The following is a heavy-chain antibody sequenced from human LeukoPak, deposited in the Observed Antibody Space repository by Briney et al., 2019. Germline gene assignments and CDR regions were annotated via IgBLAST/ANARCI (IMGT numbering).Heavy chain of an antibody. V-gene: IGHV3-21*05. D-gene: IGHD3-10*01. CDR2: ISSSSSYI. CDR3: ARDVFGYYGMDV. CDR1: GFTFSSYS. Sequence: PGGSLRLSCVASGFTFSSYSMNWVRQAPGKGLEWVSYISSSSSYIYYADSVKGRFTISRDNAKNSLYLQMNSLRAEDTAVYYCARDVFGYYGMDVWGQGTTVTVSS. J-gene: IGHJ6*02.